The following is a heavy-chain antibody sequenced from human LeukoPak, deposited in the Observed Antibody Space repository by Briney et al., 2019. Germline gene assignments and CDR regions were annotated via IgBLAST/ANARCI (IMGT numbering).Heavy chain of an antibody. Sequence: ASVKVSCKASGYTFTSYGISWVRQAPGQGLEWMGWISAYNGNTNYAQKLQGRVTMTTDTSTSIAYMELRSLRSDDTAVYYCARQQSIHYYDSSGYDAFDIWGQGTVVTVSS. CDR1: GYTFTSYG. J-gene: IGHJ3*02. D-gene: IGHD3-22*01. CDR3: ARQQSIHYYDSSGYDAFDI. V-gene: IGHV1-18*01. CDR2: ISAYNGNT.